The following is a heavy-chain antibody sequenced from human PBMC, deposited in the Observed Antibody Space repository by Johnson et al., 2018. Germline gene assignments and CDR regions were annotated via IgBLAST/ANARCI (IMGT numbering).Heavy chain of an antibody. V-gene: IGHV3-11*01. CDR2: ISSSGSTI. Sequence: VQLVESGGGLVKPGGSLRLSCAASGFTFSDYYMSWIRQAPGKGLEWVSYISSSGSTIYYADSVKGRFTISRDNAKNSLYLQMNSLRAEDTAVYYCTRSMITFGGVIVEYYYYMDVGGKVTTVTVSS. CDR1: GFTFSDYY. D-gene: IGHD3-16*02. J-gene: IGHJ6*03. CDR3: TRSMITFGGVIVEYYYYMDV.